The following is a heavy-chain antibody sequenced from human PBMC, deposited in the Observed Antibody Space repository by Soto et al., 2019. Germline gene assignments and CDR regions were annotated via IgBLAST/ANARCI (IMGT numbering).Heavy chain of an antibody. CDR1: GFTFSDHY. Sequence: EVQLVESGGGLVQPEGSLRLSCAASGFTFSDHYMDWVRQAPRKGLEWVGRIKNKATSYTTEYAAPVKVRFIISRDDSKNSVFLQMNRLKTDDTAVYYCTRVRLGSRRSSDYWGQGILVTVSS. V-gene: IGHV3-72*01. J-gene: IGHJ4*02. D-gene: IGHD6-13*01. CDR2: IKNKATSYTT. CDR3: TRVRLGSRRSSDY.